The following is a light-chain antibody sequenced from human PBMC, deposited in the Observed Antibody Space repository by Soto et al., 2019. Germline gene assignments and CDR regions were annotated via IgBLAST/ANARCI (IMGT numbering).Light chain of an antibody. CDR3: QQFESLPLS. V-gene: IGKV1-39*01. CDR1: QSVGTY. CDR2: VAS. J-gene: IGKJ4*01. Sequence: DIQMTQSPSSLSASVGDRVTITCRASQSVGTYLSWYQQKQGKAPKLLINVASTLQSGVPSRFSGSGSGTDFTLAISSLQPEDFATYYCQQFESLPLSFGGGTKVEI.